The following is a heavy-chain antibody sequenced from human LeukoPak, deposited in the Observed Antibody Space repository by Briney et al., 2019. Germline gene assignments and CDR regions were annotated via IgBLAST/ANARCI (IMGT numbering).Heavy chain of an antibody. V-gene: IGHV3-30-3*01. CDR1: GFTFSSYA. D-gene: IGHD6-19*01. CDR2: ISYDGSNK. CDR3: ARTSRYSSGWYRGWIFDY. J-gene: IGHJ4*02. Sequence: PGRSLRLSCAASGFTFSSYAMHWVRQAPGKGLEWVAVISYDGSNKYYADSVKGRFTISRDNSKNTLYLQMNSLRSEDTAVYYCARTSRYSSGWYRGWIFDYWGQGTLVTVSS.